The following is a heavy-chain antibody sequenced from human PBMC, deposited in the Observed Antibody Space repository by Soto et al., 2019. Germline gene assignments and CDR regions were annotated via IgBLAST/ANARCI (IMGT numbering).Heavy chain of an antibody. Sequence: GESLKISCKGSGYSFTSYWIGWVRQMPGKGLEWMGIIYPGDSDTRYSPSFQGQVTISADKSISTAYLQWSSLKASDTAMYYCASSPVVTAYYFDYWGQGTLVTVSS. CDR1: GYSFTSYW. V-gene: IGHV5-51*01. CDR2: IYPGDSDT. D-gene: IGHD2-21*02. CDR3: ASSPVVTAYYFDY. J-gene: IGHJ4*02.